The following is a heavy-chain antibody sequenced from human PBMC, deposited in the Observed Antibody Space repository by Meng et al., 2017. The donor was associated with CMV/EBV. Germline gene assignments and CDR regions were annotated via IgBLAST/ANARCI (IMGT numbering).Heavy chain of an antibody. V-gene: IGHV3-30-3*01. CDR2: ISYDGSNK. J-gene: IGHJ6*02. Sequence: GESLKISCAASRFTFSSYAMHWVRQAPGKGLEWVAVISYDGSNKFYADSVKGRFTISRDNSKNTLYLQMNSLRTEDTAVYYCVSSKAGHFYYYDLDVWGQGTTVTVSS. CDR3: VSSKAGHFYYYDLDV. CDR1: RFTFSSYA.